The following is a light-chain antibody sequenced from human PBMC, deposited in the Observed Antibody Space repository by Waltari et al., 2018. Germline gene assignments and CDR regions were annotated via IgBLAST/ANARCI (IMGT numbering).Light chain of an antibody. CDR2: AAS. CDR1: QYIGKY. CDR3: QHAYSIPFT. V-gene: IGKV1-39*01. Sequence: IQMTQSPSSLSPSVGDRITITCRASQYIGKYLNWYQHQPGKAPKLLICAASTLESGVPSRFSGSGSGTDFTLTISNVQPEDFATYYCQHAYSIPFTFGPGTKVHI. J-gene: IGKJ3*01.